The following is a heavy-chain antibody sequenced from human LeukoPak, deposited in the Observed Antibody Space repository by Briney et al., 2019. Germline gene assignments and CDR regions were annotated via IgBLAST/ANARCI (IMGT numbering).Heavy chain of an antibody. V-gene: IGHV3-48*04. CDR2: ISSSGSTI. J-gene: IGHJ4*02. CDR3: ARRLRRNYFDY. CDR1: GFTFSNFW. Sequence: PGGSLRLSCAASGFTFSNFWMSWVRQAPGKGLEWVSYISSSGSTIYYADSVKGRFTISRDNAKNSLYLQMNSLRAEDTAVYYCARRLRRNYFDYWGQGTLVTVSS. D-gene: IGHD4-17*01.